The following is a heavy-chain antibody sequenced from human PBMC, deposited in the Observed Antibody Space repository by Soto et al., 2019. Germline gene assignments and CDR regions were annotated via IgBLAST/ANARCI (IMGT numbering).Heavy chain of an antibody. D-gene: IGHD3-22*01. Sequence: QVQLVQSGAEVKKPGASVKVSCKASGYTFTGYYMHWVRQAPGQGLEWMGWINPNSGGTNYAQKCQGRVTMTRETSISTAYMELSRQRSDDTAVYYCARQGRHYYSDSSGYFGAYYSYGMDVWGQGTTVTVSS. J-gene: IGHJ6*02. V-gene: IGHV1-2*02. CDR3: ARQGRHYYSDSSGYFGAYYSYGMDV. CDR2: INPNSGGT. CDR1: GYTFTGYY.